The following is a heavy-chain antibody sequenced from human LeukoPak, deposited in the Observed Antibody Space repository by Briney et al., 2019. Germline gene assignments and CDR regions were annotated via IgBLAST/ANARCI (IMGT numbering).Heavy chain of an antibody. CDR1: GGSISSGGYY. D-gene: IGHD3-3*01. CDR2: IYYSRST. CDR3: ARGNYDFWSGYYDAFDI. Sequence: SQTLSLTRTVSGGSISSGGYYWSWIRQHPGKGLEWIGYIYYSRSTYYNPSLESRVTISVDTSKNQFSLKLNSVTAADTAVYYCARGNYDFWSGYYDAFDIWGQGTMVTVSS. J-gene: IGHJ3*02. V-gene: IGHV4-31*03.